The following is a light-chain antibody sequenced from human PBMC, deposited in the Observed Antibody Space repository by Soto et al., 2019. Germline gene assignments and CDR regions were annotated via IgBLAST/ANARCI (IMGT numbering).Light chain of an antibody. V-gene: IGKV3-20*01. CDR3: PQYGSSPWT. Sequence: EIGLTQSPGTLSLSPGERATLSCRASQSVSSSYLAWYQQKPGQAPRPLIYGASSRAIGIPDRFSGSGSGTDFTLTISRLEPEDFAVYYCPQYGSSPWTFGQGPKVAIK. CDR1: QSVSSSY. J-gene: IGKJ1*01. CDR2: GAS.